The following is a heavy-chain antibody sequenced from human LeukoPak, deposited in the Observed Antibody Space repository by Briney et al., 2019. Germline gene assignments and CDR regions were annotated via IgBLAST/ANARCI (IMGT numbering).Heavy chain of an antibody. D-gene: IGHD3-10*01. Sequence: GGSLRLSCAASGFTFSSYEMNWVRQAPGKGLEWVSYISSSGSTVYYADSVKGRFTMSRDNAKNSLYLQMNSLGAEDTAVYYCARDLRMVRGVYFDYWSQGTLVTVSS. CDR3: ARDLRMVRGVYFDY. J-gene: IGHJ4*02. CDR2: ISSSGSTV. CDR1: GFTFSSYE. V-gene: IGHV3-48*03.